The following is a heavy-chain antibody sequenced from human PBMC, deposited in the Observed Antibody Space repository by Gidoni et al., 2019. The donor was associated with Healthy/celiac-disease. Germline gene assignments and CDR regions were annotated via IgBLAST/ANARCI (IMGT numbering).Heavy chain of an antibody. CDR1: GFTVSSYA. D-gene: IGHD2-21*01. Sequence: EVQLLESGGGLVQPGGSLRLSCAPSGFTVSSYAMSWVRQAPGKGREWVSAISCSGGTTYYADSVKGRFPISRDNSKHTLYLQMNSLRAEDTAVYYCAKDREVIAPPIDAFDIWGQGTMVTVSS. J-gene: IGHJ3*02. CDR2: ISCSGGTT. V-gene: IGHV3-23*01. CDR3: AKDREVIAPPIDAFDI.